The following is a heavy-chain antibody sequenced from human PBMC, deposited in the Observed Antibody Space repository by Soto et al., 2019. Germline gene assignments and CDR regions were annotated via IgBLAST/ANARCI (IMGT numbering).Heavy chain of an antibody. J-gene: IGHJ6*02. CDR2: MNPNSGNT. Sequence: ASVKVSCKASGYTFTSYDINWVRQATGQGLEWMGWMNPNSGNTGYAQKFQGRVTMTRNTSISTVYMELSSLRSEDTAVYYCARDRSPRKSYGDYDYYGMDVWGQGTTVTVSS. CDR1: GYTFTSYD. V-gene: IGHV1-8*01. CDR3: ARDRSPRKSYGDYDYYGMDV. D-gene: IGHD4-17*01.